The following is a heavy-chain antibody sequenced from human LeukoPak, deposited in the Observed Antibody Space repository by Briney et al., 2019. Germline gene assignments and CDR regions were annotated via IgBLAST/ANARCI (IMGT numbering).Heavy chain of an antibody. CDR3: ASSPANFYGDYAFSSDY. V-gene: IGHV3-30*03. Sequence: PGRSLRLSCAASGFTFSSYGMHWVRQAPGKGLEWVAVISYDGSNKYYADSVKGRFTISRDNAKNSLYLQMNSLRAEDTAVYYCASSPANFYGDYAFSSDYWGQGTLVTVSS. CDR1: GFTFSSYG. D-gene: IGHD4-17*01. CDR2: ISYDGSNK. J-gene: IGHJ4*02.